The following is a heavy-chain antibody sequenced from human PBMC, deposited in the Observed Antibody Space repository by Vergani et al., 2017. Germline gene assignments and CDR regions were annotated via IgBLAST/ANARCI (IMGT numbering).Heavy chain of an antibody. CDR2: INHSGST. CDR3: ARGRYSSSWYAYFQH. V-gene: IGHV4-34*01. J-gene: IGHJ1*01. CDR1: GGSFSGYY. D-gene: IGHD6-13*01. Sequence: QVQLQQWGAGLLKPSETLSLTCAVYGGSFSGYYWSWIRQPPGKGLEWIGEINHSGSTNYNPSLKSRVTISVDTSKNQFSLKLSFVTAADTAVYYCARGRYSSSWYAYFQHWGQGTLVTVSS.